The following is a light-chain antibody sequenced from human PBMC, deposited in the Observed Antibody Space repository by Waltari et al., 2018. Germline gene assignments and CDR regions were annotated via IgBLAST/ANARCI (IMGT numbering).Light chain of an antibody. CDR1: PSDVGNYGH. CDR3: CSYAGLGTYV. Sequence: APTSPASVSGTPGPATTILRPGPPSDVGNYGHSPCNQHHPGKTPHLLICEVNKRPSGVSSRFSGSKSGSTASLTISGLQPDDEADYYCCSYAGLGTYVFGSGTKVTVL. J-gene: IGLJ1*01. V-gene: IGLV2-23*02. CDR2: EVN.